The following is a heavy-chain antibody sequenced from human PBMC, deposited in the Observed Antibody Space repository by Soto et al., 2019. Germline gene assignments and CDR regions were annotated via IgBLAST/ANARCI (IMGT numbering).Heavy chain of an antibody. J-gene: IGHJ4*02. V-gene: IGHV3-30*04. CDR2: ISYDGGYK. Sequence: QVQLVESGGGVVQPGRSLRLSCAASGFTFSSYTMHWVRQAPGKGLEWVALISYDGGYKYYADSVEGRFTISRDNSKNTLYLQMNSLRAEDTAVYYCARGAGTAVAGTSFDNWGQGTLVTVSS. D-gene: IGHD6-19*01. CDR1: GFTFSSYT. CDR3: ARGAGTAVAGTSFDN.